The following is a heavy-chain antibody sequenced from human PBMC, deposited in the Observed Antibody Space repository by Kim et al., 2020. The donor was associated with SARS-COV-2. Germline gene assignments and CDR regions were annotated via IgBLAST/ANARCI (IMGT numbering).Heavy chain of an antibody. CDR1: GYTLTELS. D-gene: IGHD3-10*01. CDR3: ATDFAYGSGSYPRFDY. J-gene: IGHJ4*02. V-gene: IGHV1-24*01. CDR2: FDPEDGET. Sequence: ASVKVSCKVSGYTLTELSMHWVRQAPGKGLEWMGGFDPEDGETIYAQKFQGRVTMTEDRSTDTAYMELSSLRSEDTAVYYCATDFAYGSGSYPRFDYWGQGTLVTVSS.